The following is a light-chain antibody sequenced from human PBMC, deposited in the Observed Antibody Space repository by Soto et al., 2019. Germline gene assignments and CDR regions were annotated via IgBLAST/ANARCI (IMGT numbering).Light chain of an antibody. V-gene: IGLV2-8*01. CDR3: SSYSGSSHE. CDR2: EVN. J-gene: IGLJ1*01. CDR1: SSDVGGYNY. Sequence: SSLTQPPSASGSPGQSVAISCTGTSSDVGGYNYVSWYQQHPVKAPKLMIYEVNKRPSGVPDRFSGSKSGNTASLTVSGLQAEDEADYYCSSYSGSSHEFATGTKGTV.